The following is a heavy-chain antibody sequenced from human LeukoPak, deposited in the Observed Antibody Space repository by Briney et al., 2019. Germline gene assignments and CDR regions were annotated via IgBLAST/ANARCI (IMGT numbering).Heavy chain of an antibody. CDR1: GFTFSNFA. CDR2: ISSSSSYI. CDR3: ARDLIEVVPAALGYYFDY. V-gene: IGHV3-21*01. D-gene: IGHD2-2*01. Sequence: GGSLRLSCAASGFTFSNFAMHWVRQAPGKGLEWVSSISSSSSYIYYADSVKGRFTISRDNAKNSLYLQMNSLRAEDTAVYYCARDLIEVVPAALGYYFDYWGQGTLVTVSS. J-gene: IGHJ4*02.